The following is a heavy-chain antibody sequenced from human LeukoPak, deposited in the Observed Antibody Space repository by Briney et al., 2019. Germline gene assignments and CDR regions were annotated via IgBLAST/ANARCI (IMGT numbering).Heavy chain of an antibody. Sequence: GGSLRLSCAVSGFTFSSYAMSRVRQAPGKGLEWVSAISGSGGSTYYADSVSVEGRFTISRDNSKNTLYLQMNSLRAEDTAVYYCARGQGTSQPYYWGQGTLVTVSS. D-gene: IGHD3-10*01. CDR2: ISGSGGST. CDR1: GFTFSSYA. V-gene: IGHV3-23*01. J-gene: IGHJ4*02. CDR3: ARGQGTSQPYY.